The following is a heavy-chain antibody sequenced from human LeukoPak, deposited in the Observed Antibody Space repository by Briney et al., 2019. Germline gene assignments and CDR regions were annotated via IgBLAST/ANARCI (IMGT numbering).Heavy chain of an antibody. Sequence: QTGGSLRLSCAASGFTFSSYAMSWVRQAPGKGPEWVSAISGSGGSTYYADSVKGRFTISRDNSKNTLYLQMNSLRAEDTAVYYCAKDLYYYDSSGYYFFPFDYWGQGTLVTVSS. CDR1: GFTFSSYA. CDR3: AKDLYYYDSSGYYFFPFDY. J-gene: IGHJ4*02. V-gene: IGHV3-23*01. CDR2: ISGSGGST. D-gene: IGHD3-22*01.